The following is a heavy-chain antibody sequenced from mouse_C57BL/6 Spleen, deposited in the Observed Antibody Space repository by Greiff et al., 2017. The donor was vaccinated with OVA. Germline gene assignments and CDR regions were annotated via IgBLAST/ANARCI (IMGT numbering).Heavy chain of an antibody. CDR2: ISDGGSYT. Sequence: VKLQESGGGLVKPGGSLKLSCAASGFTFSSYAMSWVRQTPEKRLEWVATISDGGSYTYYPDNVKGRFTISRDNAKNNLYLQMSHLKSEDTAMYYCARKDWDEAMDYWGQGTSVTVSS. CDR1: GFTFSSYA. CDR3: ARKDWDEAMDY. D-gene: IGHD4-1*01. V-gene: IGHV5-4*03. J-gene: IGHJ4*01.